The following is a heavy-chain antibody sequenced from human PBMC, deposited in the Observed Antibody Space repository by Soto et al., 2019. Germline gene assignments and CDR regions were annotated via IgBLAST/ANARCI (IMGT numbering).Heavy chain of an antibody. Sequence: PSETLSLTCTVSGGSINRYYWSWIRQPPGKGLEWIGYIYDSGSTNYNPSLKSRVTISVDTSKNQFSLKVSSVTAADTAVYYCARVGKTSSIHASDIWGQGTMVTVSS. CDR3: ARVGKTSSIHASDI. CDR1: GGSINRYY. CDR2: IYDSGST. J-gene: IGHJ3*02. D-gene: IGHD6-13*01. V-gene: IGHV4-59*01.